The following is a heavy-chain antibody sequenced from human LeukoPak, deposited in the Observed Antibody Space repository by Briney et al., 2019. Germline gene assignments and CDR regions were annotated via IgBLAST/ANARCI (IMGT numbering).Heavy chain of an antibody. J-gene: IGHJ4*02. Sequence: GASVKVSCKASGYTFTSYYMHWVRQAPGQGLEWMGIINPSGGSTSYAQKFQGRVTMTRDMSTSTVYMELSSLRSEDTAVYYCARAAGIAAAGIVPNFDYWGQGTLVTVSS. CDR3: ARAAGIAAAGIVPNFDY. CDR1: GYTFTSYY. V-gene: IGHV1-46*01. D-gene: IGHD6-13*01. CDR2: INPSGGST.